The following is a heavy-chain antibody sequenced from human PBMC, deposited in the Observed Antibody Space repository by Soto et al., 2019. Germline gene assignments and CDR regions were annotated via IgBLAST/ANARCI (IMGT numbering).Heavy chain of an antibody. CDR1: GFTFSNFG. J-gene: IGHJ6*02. Sequence: PVGSLRLSCAASGFTFSNFGMHWVRQAPGKGLEWVAALAYEVSSKYYAESVKGRFTISRDNSNNTLYLQMSSVRVEDTAVYSCDTAVTNNSKHGTPPIDAMDVWGQGTTVTVSS. D-gene: IGHD4-4*01. CDR3: DTAVTNNSKHGTPPIDAMDV. CDR2: LAYEVSSK. V-gene: IGHV3-30*03.